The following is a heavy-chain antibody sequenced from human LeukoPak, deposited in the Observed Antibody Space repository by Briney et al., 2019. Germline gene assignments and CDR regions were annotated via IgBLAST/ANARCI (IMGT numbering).Heavy chain of an antibody. Sequence: AESLTLSCAASRVTFSDYYMSWVRQAPGKGLDWISYISPSGTTLYYADSVKGRFTISRDNAKNSLYLQMNSLRAEDTAVYYCARDTSPRIAANYYDAFDFWGQGTMVTVSS. CDR1: RVTFSDYY. CDR3: ARDTSPRIAANYYDAFDF. V-gene: IGHV3-11*04. CDR2: ISPSGTTL. J-gene: IGHJ3*01. D-gene: IGHD6-13*01.